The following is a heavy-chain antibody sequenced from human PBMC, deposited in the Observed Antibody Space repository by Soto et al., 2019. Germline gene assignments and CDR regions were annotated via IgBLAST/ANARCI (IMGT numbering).Heavy chain of an antibody. CDR2: TSNDGSNK. CDR1: GFTVSAYA. Sequence: SLRLSCAASGFTVSAYAMHWVRQAPGKGLEWVAVTSNDGSNKYYADPVKGRFTISRDNSKNTLYLQMNSLRAEDTAVYYCASDGYSSGWYGMDYWGQGTLVTVSS. CDR3: ASDGYSSGWYGMDY. V-gene: IGHV3-30-3*01. D-gene: IGHD6-19*01. J-gene: IGHJ4*02.